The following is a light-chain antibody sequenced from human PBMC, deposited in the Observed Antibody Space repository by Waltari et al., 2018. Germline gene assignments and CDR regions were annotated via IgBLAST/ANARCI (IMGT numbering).Light chain of an antibody. CDR3: CSYAPVNTWV. CDR2: EVT. V-gene: IGLV2-23*02. J-gene: IGLJ3*02. Sequence: QSALTQPASVSGSPGPPITISCTGTSSDVGSYTLVSWYQQHPGGVPKLMIYEVTKRPSGVSNRFSGSKSGNTASLTISGLQAEDEAHYYCCSYAPVNTWVFGGGTKLTVL. CDR1: SSDVGSYTL.